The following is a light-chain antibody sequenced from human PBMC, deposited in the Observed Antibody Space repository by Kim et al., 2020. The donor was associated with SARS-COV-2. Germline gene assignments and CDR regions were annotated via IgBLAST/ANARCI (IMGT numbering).Light chain of an antibody. CDR2: QDR. Sequence: VSPGQTASITCAGDKLGDKYACWYQQKPGQSPVLVIYQDRKRPSGIPERFSGSNSGNTATLTISGTQAMDEADYYCQAWDSSTAVFGGGTQLTVL. J-gene: IGLJ2*01. CDR3: QAWDSSTAV. V-gene: IGLV3-1*01. CDR1: KLGDKY.